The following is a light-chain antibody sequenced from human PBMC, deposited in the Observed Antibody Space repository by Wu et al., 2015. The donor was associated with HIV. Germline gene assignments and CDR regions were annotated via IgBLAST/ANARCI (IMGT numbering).Light chain of an antibody. CDR2: ASS. CDR3: QQYGNSRYS. Sequence: EIVLTQSPGTVSLSPGERATLSCRASQSVRSGYLAWYQQKLGQSPRLLIYASSTRATGIPDRFSGSGSGTDFTLTINRLEPEDFAVYYCQQYGNSRYSFGPGTKVEIK. CDR1: QSVRSGY. V-gene: IGKV3-20*01. J-gene: IGKJ2*03.